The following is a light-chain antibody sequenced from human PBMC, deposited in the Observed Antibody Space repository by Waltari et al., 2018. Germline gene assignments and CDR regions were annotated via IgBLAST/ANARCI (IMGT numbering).Light chain of an antibody. CDR2: AAS. J-gene: IGKJ2*01. Sequence: EIVLTQSPGTLSLSPGERATLSCRASQSVGNNYLAWYQHKPGQAPRLLIHAASSRATGIPDRFSGSGSGTDFTLTISRLEPEDFAVYFCQQYGNSLPYTFGQGTKLEIK. CDR3: QQYGNSLPYT. V-gene: IGKV3-20*01. CDR1: QSVGNNY.